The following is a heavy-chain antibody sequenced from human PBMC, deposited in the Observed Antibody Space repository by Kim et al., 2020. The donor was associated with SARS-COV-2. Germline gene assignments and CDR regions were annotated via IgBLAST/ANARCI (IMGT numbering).Heavy chain of an antibody. CDR2: INHSGST. CDR1: GGSFSGYY. D-gene: IGHD5-18*01. Sequence: SETLSLTCAVYGGSFSGYYWSWIRQPPGKGLEWIGEINHSGSTNYNPSLKSRVTISVDTSKNQFSLKLSSVTAADTAVYYCARGKRGYSYGPHFDYWGQGTPHFDYWGQGTLVTVSS. CDR3: ARGKRGYSYGPHFDYWGQGTPHFDY. J-gene: IGHJ4*02. V-gene: IGHV4-34*01.